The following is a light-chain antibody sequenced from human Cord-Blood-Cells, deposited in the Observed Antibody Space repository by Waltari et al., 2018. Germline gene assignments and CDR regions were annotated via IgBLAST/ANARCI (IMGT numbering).Light chain of an antibody. V-gene: IGLV2-23*01. Sequence: QSALTQPASVSGSPGQSINISCTGTSSDVGRYNLVSWYQQHQGKAPKLMIYEGSKPPSGVSNRFSGSKSGNTASLTISGLQAEDEADYYCCSYAGSSTFYVFGTGTKVTVL. J-gene: IGLJ1*01. CDR2: EGS. CDR3: CSYAGSSTFYV. CDR1: SSDVGRYNL.